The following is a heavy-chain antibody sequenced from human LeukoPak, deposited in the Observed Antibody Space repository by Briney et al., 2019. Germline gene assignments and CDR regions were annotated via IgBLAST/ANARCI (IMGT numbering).Heavy chain of an antibody. CDR2: MKPNSGDT. CDR1: GYSFTNYD. V-gene: IGHV1-8*03. CDR3: ARCDYDTTINPNWFDP. Sequence: ASVKVPCKASGYSFTNYDINWVRQAPGQGLEWMGWMKPNSGDTGYAQKFQGRVTFSRNTSISTAYMELTNLRSEDTAVYYCARCDYDTTINPNWFDPWGQGTLVTVSS. J-gene: IGHJ5*02. D-gene: IGHD3-22*01.